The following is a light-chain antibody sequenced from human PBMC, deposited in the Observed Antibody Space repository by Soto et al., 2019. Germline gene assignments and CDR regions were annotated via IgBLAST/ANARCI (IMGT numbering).Light chain of an antibody. Sequence: SPDTLSVSPGESATLSCRASQDVSTNLAWFQQKPGQTPRLVLYGASKRATGIPARFSGSGSGRHFTLTISSLQSEDFGVYYCQHYNNWPPYSFGQGTKVDIK. CDR2: GAS. CDR3: QHYNNWPPYS. V-gene: IGKV3-15*01. CDR1: QDVSTN. J-gene: IGKJ2*03.